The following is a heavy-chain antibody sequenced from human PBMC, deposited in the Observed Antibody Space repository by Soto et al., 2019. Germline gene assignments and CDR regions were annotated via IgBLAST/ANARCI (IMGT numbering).Heavy chain of an antibody. CDR1: GFTFSDAW. D-gene: IGHD3-3*01. CDR2: IKSKIGGGTT. V-gene: IGHV3-15*01. CDR3: ARGATYDFWSGFPGGGYYYYGMDV. J-gene: IGHJ6*02. Sequence: GGSLRLSCAASGFTFSDAWMSWVRQAPGKGLEWLGRIKSKIGGGTTDYAASVKGRFAISRDDSRDTLYLDMNSLKTEDTAVYYCARGATYDFWSGFPGGGYYYYGMDVWGQGTTVTV.